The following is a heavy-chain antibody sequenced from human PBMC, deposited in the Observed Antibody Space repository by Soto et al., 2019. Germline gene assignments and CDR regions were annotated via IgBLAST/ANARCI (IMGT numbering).Heavy chain of an antibody. CDR2: ISTSGTTI. V-gene: IGHV3-48*03. D-gene: IGHD5-18*01. Sequence: GGSLRLSCAASGFAFNIYEMNWVRQAPGKXLEWVSYISTSGTTIYYADSVKGRFTISRDNAKNSLYLQMNSLRAEDTAVYFCARVRPGYSYGYPNWFDPWGQGTLVTVSS. CDR1: GFAFNIYE. J-gene: IGHJ5*02. CDR3: ARVRPGYSYGYPNWFDP.